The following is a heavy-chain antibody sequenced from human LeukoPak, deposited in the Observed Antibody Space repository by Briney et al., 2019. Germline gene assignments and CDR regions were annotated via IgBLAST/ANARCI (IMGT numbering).Heavy chain of an antibody. CDR3: ARDPRLRLKRSGWFDP. CDR1: GFVFSDYY. CDR2: ISSSGSPI. D-gene: IGHD4-17*01. J-gene: IGHJ5*02. Sequence: KPGGSLRLSCAASGFVFSDYYMSWIRQAPGKGLEWVSYISSSGSPIYYAESVKGRFTISRDNAKNSLYLQMNSLRTEDTAVYYCARDPRLRLKRSGWFDPWGQGTLVTVSS. V-gene: IGHV3-11*04.